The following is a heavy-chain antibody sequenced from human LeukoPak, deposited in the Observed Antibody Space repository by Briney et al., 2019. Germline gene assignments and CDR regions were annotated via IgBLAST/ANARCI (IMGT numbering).Heavy chain of an antibody. V-gene: IGHV1-2*02. D-gene: IGHD6-19*01. CDR1: GYTFTGYY. CDR2: INPNSGGT. J-gene: IGHJ5*02. CDR3: ARSPWAPVAVSFWFDP. Sequence: GASVKVSCKASGYTFTGYYMHWVRQAPGQGLEWMGWINPNSGGTNYAQKFQGRVTMTRDTSISTAYMELSRLRSDDTAVYYCARSPWAPVAVSFWFDPWGQGTLVTVSS.